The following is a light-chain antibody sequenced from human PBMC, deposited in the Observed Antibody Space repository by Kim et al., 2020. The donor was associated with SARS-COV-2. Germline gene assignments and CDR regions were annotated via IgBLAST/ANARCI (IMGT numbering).Light chain of an antibody. V-gene: IGKV3-11*01. J-gene: IGKJ2*01. CDR2: DVS. CDR3: QLRRNWPPEFI. CDR1: QIFSSY. Sequence: ESVLTQSPATLSLSPGERATLSCRASQIFSSYLAWYQQKPGQAPRLLISDVSERASGVPDRFSGSRSGTNFTLTISSLESEDFAVYYCQLRRNWPPEFIFGQGTKLEI.